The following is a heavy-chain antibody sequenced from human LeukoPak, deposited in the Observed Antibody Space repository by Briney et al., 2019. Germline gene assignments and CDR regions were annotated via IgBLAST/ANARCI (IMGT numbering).Heavy chain of an antibody. CDR3: ARGGGGYYYDSSGSYFDY. J-gene: IGHJ4*02. CDR1: GGSISSYY. V-gene: IGHV4-59*01. CDR2: IYHSGST. D-gene: IGHD3-22*01. Sequence: SETLSLTCTVSGGSISSYYWSWIRQPPGKGLEWIGYIYHSGSTNYNPSLKSRVTISLDTSKNQLSLKLTSVTAADTAVYYCARGGGGYYYDSSGSYFDYWGQGTLVTASP.